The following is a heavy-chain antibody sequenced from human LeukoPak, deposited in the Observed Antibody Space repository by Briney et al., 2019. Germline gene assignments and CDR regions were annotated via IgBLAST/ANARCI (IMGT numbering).Heavy chain of an antibody. CDR1: SGSISSYY. V-gene: IGHV4-59*01. J-gene: IGHJ4*02. D-gene: IGHD3-9*01. CDR2: IYYSGST. Sequence: SETPSLTCTVSSGSISSYYWSWIRQPPGKGLEWIGYIYYSGSTNYNPSLKSRVTISVDTSKNQFSLKLSSVTAADTAVYYCARGSRYDILTGYPDYFDYWGQGTLVTVSS. CDR3: ARGSRYDILTGYPDYFDY.